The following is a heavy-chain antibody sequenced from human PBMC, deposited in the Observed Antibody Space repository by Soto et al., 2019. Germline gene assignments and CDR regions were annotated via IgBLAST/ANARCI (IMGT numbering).Heavy chain of an antibody. Sequence: GGSLRLSCAASGFTFSSYAMSWVRQAPGKGLEWVSAISGSGGSTYYADSVKGRFTISRDNSKNTLYLQMNSLRAEDTAVYYCAKGIYLGDYVLHYYYYGMDVWGQGTTVTVSS. CDR3: AKGIYLGDYVLHYYYYGMDV. V-gene: IGHV3-23*01. J-gene: IGHJ6*02. CDR1: GFTFSSYA. CDR2: ISGSGGST. D-gene: IGHD4-17*01.